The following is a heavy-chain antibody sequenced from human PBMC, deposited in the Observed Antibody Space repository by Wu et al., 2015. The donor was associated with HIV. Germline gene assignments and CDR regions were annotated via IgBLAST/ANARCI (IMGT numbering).Heavy chain of an antibody. CDR2: INPNSGGT. J-gene: IGHJ4*02. CDR1: GYTFTGHY. CDR3: ARGGRYCGLDCYSAADS. V-gene: IGHV1-2*02. Sequence: QVQLVQSGAEVKKPGASVKVSCKASGYTFTGHYMYWVRQAPGQGLEWMGWINPNSGGTNYAQKFQGRVTMTRDTSISTAYMELSRLRSDDTAVYYCARGGRYCGLDCYSAADSWGQGTLVTVSS. D-gene: IGHD2-21*01.